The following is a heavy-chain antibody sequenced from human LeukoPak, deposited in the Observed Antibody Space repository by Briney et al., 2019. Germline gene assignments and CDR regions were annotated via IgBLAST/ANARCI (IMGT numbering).Heavy chain of an antibody. V-gene: IGHV4-31*03. J-gene: IGHJ3*02. CDR1: GGSISSGGYY. CDR2: IYYSGST. CDR3: ARDRAIEYYDRMAFDI. D-gene: IGHD3-22*01. Sequence: QTLSPTCTVSGGSISSGGYYWSWIRQHPGKGLEWIGYIYYSGSTYYNPSLKSRVTISVDTSKNQFSLKLSSVTAADTAVYYCARDRAIEYYDRMAFDIWGQGTMVTVSS.